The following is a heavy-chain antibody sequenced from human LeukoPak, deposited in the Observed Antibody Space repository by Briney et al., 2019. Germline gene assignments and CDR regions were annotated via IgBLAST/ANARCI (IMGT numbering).Heavy chain of an antibody. Sequence: EASVKVSCKASGYTFTGYYIHCMRQAPGQGLEWMGWINPNSGGTNYAQKFQGRVTMTRDTSISTAYMELSRLRSDDTAVYYCARGELVRMVRGVIIGYWGQGTLVTVSS. V-gene: IGHV1-2*02. J-gene: IGHJ4*02. CDR3: ARGELVRMVRGVIIGY. CDR2: INPNSGGT. D-gene: IGHD3-10*01. CDR1: GYTFTGYY.